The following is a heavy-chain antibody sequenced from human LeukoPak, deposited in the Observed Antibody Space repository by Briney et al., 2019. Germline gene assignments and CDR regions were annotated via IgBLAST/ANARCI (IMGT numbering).Heavy chain of an antibody. D-gene: IGHD2-15*01. CDR3: AREFPIVVVVAAFNWFDP. J-gene: IGHJ5*02. V-gene: IGHV6-1*01. CDR1: GDSVSSNSAA. Sequence: SQTLSLTCAISGDSVSSNSAAWNWIRQSPSRGLEWLGRTYYRSKWYNDYAVSVKSRITINPDTSKNQFYLQLNSVTPEDTAVYYCAREFPIVVVVAAFNWFDPWGQGTLVTVSS. CDR2: TYYRSKWYN.